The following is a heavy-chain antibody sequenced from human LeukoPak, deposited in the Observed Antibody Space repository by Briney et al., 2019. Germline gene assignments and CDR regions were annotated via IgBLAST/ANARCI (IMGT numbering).Heavy chain of an antibody. CDR1: GGSMSSENEY. CDR2: VYNTGST. Sequence: PSETLSLTCSVSGGSMSSENEYWGWIRQTPGKGLEWIGSVYNTGSTDYNPSLKRRFSISIDTSKNQFSLKLSSVTAADTAVYYCARLSYYGSGPMDVWGKGTTVTISS. CDR3: ARLSYYGSGPMDV. J-gene: IGHJ6*04. V-gene: IGHV4-39*01. D-gene: IGHD3-10*01.